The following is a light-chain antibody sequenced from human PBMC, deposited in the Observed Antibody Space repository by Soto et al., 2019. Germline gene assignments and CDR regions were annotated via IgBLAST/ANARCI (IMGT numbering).Light chain of an antibody. J-gene: IGLJ1*01. Sequence: QSALTQPASVSGSPGQSITISCTGTSSDVGLYDYVSWYQQHPGKAPQLMIYAVSNRPSGVSNRFSASKSGNTASLTISGLQTDDEADYYCCSYAGSYTHVFGTGTKLTVL. CDR1: SSDVGLYDY. CDR3: CSYAGSYTHV. CDR2: AVS. V-gene: IGLV2-14*01.